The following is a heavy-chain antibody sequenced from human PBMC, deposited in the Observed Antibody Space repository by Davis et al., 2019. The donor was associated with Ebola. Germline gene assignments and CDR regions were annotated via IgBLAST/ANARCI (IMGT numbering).Heavy chain of an antibody. CDR3: TRVTGYNKPIEY. Sequence: HTGGSLRLSCAASGFTFSKYWMHWVRQSPGKGLMWVSRINSDGSISTREYADSVKGRFTISRDNDKNTLYLQMNSLGAEDTGIYYCTRVTGYNKPIEYWGQGTLVTVSS. D-gene: IGHD5-24*01. J-gene: IGHJ4*02. CDR1: GFTFSKYW. V-gene: IGHV3-74*03. CDR2: INSDGSIS.